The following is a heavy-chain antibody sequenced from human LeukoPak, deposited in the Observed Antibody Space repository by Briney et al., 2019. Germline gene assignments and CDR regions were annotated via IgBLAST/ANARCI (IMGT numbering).Heavy chain of an antibody. Sequence: GGSLRLSCTASGFTFSNYAMTWVRQAPGKGLEWVYAISGSGDSTFYADSVKGRFTISRDNSKNTLFLPMHSLRAEDTAIYYCAKGGDIGMPPYYYVYYFDYWGQGTLVTVSS. J-gene: IGHJ4*02. CDR2: ISGSGDST. CDR3: AKGGDIGMPPYYYVYYFDY. CDR1: GFTFSNYA. D-gene: IGHD3-10*02. V-gene: IGHV3-23*01.